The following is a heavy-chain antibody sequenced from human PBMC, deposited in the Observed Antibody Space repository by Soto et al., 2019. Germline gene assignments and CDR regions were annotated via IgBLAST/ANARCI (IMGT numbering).Heavy chain of an antibody. D-gene: IGHD5-12*01. CDR3: AGQVVATRAVDS. V-gene: IGHV4-4*07. CDR1: GGSISTYY. J-gene: IGHJ4*02. CDR2: IDTSGNT. Sequence: PSETLSLTCTVSGGSISTYYWSWIRQPAGKGLEWIGRIDTSGNTNYNPSLKSRVTMSVDTSKKQFSLKLTSVTAADTAVYYCAGQVVATRAVDSWGQGVLVTVSS.